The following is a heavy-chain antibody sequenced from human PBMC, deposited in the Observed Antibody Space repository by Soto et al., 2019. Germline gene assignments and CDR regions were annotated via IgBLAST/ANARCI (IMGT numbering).Heavy chain of an antibody. Sequence: ASVKVSCKASGYTFTGYYMHWVRQAPGQGLEWMGWINPNSGDTTSAQKFQGRVTMTRDTSISTAYMELSGLRSDDTAVYYCARADCSSHSCPHYFDYWGQGTLVTVSS. V-gene: IGHV1-2*02. CDR1: GYTFTGYY. J-gene: IGHJ4*02. D-gene: IGHD2-2*01. CDR2: INPNSGDT. CDR3: ARADCSSHSCPHYFDY.